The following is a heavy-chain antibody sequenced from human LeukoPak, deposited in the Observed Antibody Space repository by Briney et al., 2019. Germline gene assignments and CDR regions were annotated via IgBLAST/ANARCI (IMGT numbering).Heavy chain of an antibody. CDR2: IFYSGST. D-gene: IGHD5-18*01. V-gene: IGHV4-59*01. J-gene: IGHJ5*02. CDR1: GVSISSYY. Sequence: SETLSLTCSVSGVSISSYYWSWIRQPPGKGLEWIGYIFYSGSTNYNPSLKSRVTISADTSKNQFSLKLSSATAADTAVYYCARGGYIYGSRGNWFDPWGQGTLVTVSS. CDR3: ARGGYIYGSRGNWFDP.